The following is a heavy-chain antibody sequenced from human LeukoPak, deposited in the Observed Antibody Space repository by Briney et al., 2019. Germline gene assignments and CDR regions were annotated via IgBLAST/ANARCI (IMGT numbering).Heavy chain of an antibody. V-gene: IGHV4-34*01. Sequence: PSETLSLTCAVSGGSFSGYYWTWIRQPPGKGLEWIGEINHSGNANYNSSLKSRVTISVDTSKNQFSLNLSSVTAADTAVYYCASMYSSSWYYFDYWGQGILVTVSS. J-gene: IGHJ4*02. CDR3: ASMYSSSWYYFDY. CDR1: GGSFSGYY. D-gene: IGHD6-19*01. CDR2: INHSGNA.